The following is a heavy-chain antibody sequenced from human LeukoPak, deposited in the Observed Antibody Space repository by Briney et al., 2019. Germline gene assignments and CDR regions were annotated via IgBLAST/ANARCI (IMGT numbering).Heavy chain of an antibody. V-gene: IGHV4-59*01. CDR3: ARERLGYCSSTNCPRAFDI. J-gene: IGHJ3*02. Sequence: PSETLSLTCTVSGGSISSYYWSWLRQPPGKGLEWIGYIYYSGSTNYNPSLTSRVTISVDTSKNQFSLKLSSVTAADTAVYYCARERLGYCSSTNCPRAFDIWGQGTMVTVSS. CDR2: IYYSGST. D-gene: IGHD2-2*01. CDR1: GGSISSYY.